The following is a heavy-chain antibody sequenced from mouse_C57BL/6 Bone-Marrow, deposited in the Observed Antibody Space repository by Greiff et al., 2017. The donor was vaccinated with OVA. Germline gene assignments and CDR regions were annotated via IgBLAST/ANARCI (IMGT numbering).Heavy chain of an antibody. J-gene: IGHJ3*01. CDR1: GFTFTDYY. V-gene: IGHV7-3*01. Sequence: EVKLEESGGGLVQPGGSLSLSCAASGFTFTDYYMSWVRQPPGKALEWLGFIRNKANGYTTEYSASVKGRFTISRDNSQSILYLQMNALRAEDSATYYCARYGVGRLAYWGQGTLVTVSA. D-gene: IGHD4-1*01. CDR3: ARYGVGRLAY. CDR2: IRNKANGYTT.